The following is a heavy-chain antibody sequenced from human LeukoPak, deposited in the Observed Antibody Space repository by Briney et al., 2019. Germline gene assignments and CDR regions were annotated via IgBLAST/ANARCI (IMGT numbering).Heavy chain of an antibody. D-gene: IGHD3-16*02. CDR1: GGSISRGGYS. J-gene: IGHJ3*02. CDR3: ARADYVWGSYRYTTPAFDI. CDR2: IYHSGST. V-gene: IGHV4-30-2*01. Sequence: NPPQTLSVTSAVSGGSISRGGYSWSWIRKPPRNGLAWTGSIYHSGSTYYNPSLKSRVTISVDRSKNQFSLKLSPVTAADTAVYYCARADYVWGSYRYTTPAFDIWGQGTMVTVSS.